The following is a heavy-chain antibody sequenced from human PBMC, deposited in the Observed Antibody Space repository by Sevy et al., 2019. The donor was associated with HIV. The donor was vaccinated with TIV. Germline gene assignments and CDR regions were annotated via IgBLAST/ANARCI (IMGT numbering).Heavy chain of an antibody. CDR3: ARSLLKGGSYYYYGMDV. Sequence: GGSLRLSCAASGFTFSSYSMNWVRQAPGKGLEWVSYISSSSSTIYYADSVKGRFTISRDNAKNSLYLQMNSLRDEDTAVYYCARSLLKGGSYYYYGMDVWGQGTTVTVSS. J-gene: IGHJ6*02. CDR1: GFTFSSYS. CDR2: ISSSSSTI. V-gene: IGHV3-48*02. D-gene: IGHD1-26*01.